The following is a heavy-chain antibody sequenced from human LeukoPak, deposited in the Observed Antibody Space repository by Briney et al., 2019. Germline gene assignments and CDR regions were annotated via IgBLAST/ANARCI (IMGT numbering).Heavy chain of an antibody. V-gene: IGHV3-30*18. J-gene: IGHJ6*02. CDR1: GGPLTSYY. CDR3: AKDGASYYYYGMDV. Sequence: LSLTCAVSGGPLTSYYWSWIRQPPGKGLEWVAVIPYDGSNKYYADSVKGRFTISRDNSKNTLYLQMNSLRAEDTAVYYCAKDGASYYYYGMDVWGQGTTVTVSS. CDR2: IPYDGSNK.